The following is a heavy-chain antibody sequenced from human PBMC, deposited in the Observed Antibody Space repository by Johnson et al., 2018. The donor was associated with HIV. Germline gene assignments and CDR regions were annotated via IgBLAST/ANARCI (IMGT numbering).Heavy chain of an antibody. CDR1: GFTFSTYG. CDR3: ASLPHIVVVTATDAFDI. V-gene: IGHV3-7*01. Sequence: VQLVESGGVVVQPGGCLRLSCAASGFTFSTYGMHWVRQAPGKGLEWVANIKQDGSEKYYVDSVKGRFTISRDNAKNSLYLQMNSLRAEDTAVYYCASLPHIVVVTATDAFDIWGQGTMVTVSS. D-gene: IGHD2-21*02. J-gene: IGHJ3*02. CDR2: IKQDGSEK.